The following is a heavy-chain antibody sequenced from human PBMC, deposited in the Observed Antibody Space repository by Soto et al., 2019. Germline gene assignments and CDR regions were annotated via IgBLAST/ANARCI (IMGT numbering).Heavy chain of an antibody. CDR2: ISYDGSNK. V-gene: IGHV3-30-3*01. CDR3: ARDGTYCSGGSCYRAYYYYGMDV. D-gene: IGHD2-15*01. CDR1: GFTFSSYA. Sequence: GGSLRLSCAASGFTFSSYAMHWVRQAPGKGLEWVAVISYDGSNKYYADSVKGRFTISRDNSKNTLYLQMNSLRAEDTAVYYCARDGTYCSGGSCYRAYYYYGMDVWGQGTTVTVSS. J-gene: IGHJ6*02.